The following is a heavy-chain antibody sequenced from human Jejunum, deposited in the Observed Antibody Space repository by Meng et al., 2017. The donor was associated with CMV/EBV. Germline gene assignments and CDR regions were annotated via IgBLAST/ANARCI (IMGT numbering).Heavy chain of an antibody. V-gene: IGHV4-59*01. CDR2: IFYSGT. Sequence: CTVYGGSISNYYGSWIRQPPGKGLEWIGYIFYSGTDNPSLKSRVTISVDTAKNQVSLKLSSVSAADTAVYYCARVLFGANVFDIWGQGTMVTVSS. CDR1: GGSISNYY. D-gene: IGHD3-16*01. CDR3: ARVLFGANVFDI. J-gene: IGHJ3*02.